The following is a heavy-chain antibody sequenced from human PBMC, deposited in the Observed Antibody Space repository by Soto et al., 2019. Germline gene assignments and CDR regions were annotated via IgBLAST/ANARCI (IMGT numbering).Heavy chain of an antibody. D-gene: IGHD3-3*01. V-gene: IGHV3-23*01. CDR3: AKEVSEDFWSGYWAYYYYGMDV. Sequence: GGSLRLSCAASGFTFSSYAMSWVRQAPGKGLEWVSVISGSGGSTYYADSVKGRFTISRDNSKNTLYLQMNSLRAEDTAVYYCAKEVSEDFWSGYWAYYYYGMDVWGQGTTVTVSS. CDR2: ISGSGGST. CDR1: GFTFSSYA. J-gene: IGHJ6*02.